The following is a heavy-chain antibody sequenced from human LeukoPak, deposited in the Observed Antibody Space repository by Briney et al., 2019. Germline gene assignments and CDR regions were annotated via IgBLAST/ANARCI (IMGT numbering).Heavy chain of an antibody. V-gene: IGHV4-4*02. J-gene: IGHJ4*02. CDR2: IYHSGST. CDR3: ARKPYNDILTGFYP. D-gene: IGHD3-9*01. Sequence: PSETLSLTCAVPGGSISSSNWWSWVRQPPGKGLEWIGEIYHSGSTNYNPSLKSRVTMSVDKSKNHFSLKLSSVTAADSAVYYCARKPYNDILTGFYPWGQGTLVTVSS. CDR1: GGSISSSNW.